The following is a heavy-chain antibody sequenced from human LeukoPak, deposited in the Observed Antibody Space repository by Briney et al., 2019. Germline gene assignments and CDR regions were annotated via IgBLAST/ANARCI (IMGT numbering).Heavy chain of an antibody. J-gene: IGHJ4*02. CDR3: AKDWADFWSGYFLFDY. CDR2: ISGNDGRT. Sequence: PGGSLRLSCAASGFTFNNYAMNWVRQAPEKGLEWVSAISGNDGRTYYADSVKGRFTISRDNSKKTVYLQMNSLRAEDAAVYYCAKDWADFWSGYFLFDYWGRGTLVTVSS. D-gene: IGHD3-3*01. CDR1: GFTFNNYA. V-gene: IGHV3-23*01.